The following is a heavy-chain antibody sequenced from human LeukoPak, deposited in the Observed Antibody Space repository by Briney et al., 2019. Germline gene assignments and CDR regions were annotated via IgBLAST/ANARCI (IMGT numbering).Heavy chain of an antibody. CDR2: ISNSSRYI. J-gene: IGHJ5*02. D-gene: IGHD1-26*01. CDR1: GFTFSGYS. CDR3: AKALSGTYYNWFDP. V-gene: IGHV3-21*01. Sequence: GGTLRLSCAASGFTFSGYSMNWVPQAPGKGLEWGSSISNSSRYIYYADSVKGRFTISRDNSTNKLYLQMKSPSAKDPSDYYSAKALSGTYYNWFDPWGEGTLVTVSS.